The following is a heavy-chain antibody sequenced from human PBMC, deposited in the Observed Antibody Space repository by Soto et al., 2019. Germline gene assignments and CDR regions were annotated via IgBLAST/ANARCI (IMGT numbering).Heavy chain of an antibody. CDR3: ARDELADYYYYGMDV. J-gene: IGHJ6*02. CDR2: IDPSDSYT. D-gene: IGHD6-6*01. V-gene: IGHV5-10-1*01. CDR1: GYSFTSYW. Sequence: GESLKISCKGSGYSFTSYWISWVRQMPGKGLEWMGRIDPSDSYTNYSPSFQGHVTISADKSISTAYLQWSSLKASDTAMYYCARDELADYYYYGMDVWGQGTTVTAP.